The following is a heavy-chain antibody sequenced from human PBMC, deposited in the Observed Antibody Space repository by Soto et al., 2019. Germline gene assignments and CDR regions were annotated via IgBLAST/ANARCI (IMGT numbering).Heavy chain of an antibody. CDR3: AKVSQAYIYTTVDV. J-gene: IGHJ6*02. Sequence: GGSLRLSCAASGFSFSNYAMSWVRQAPGKGLDWVSGIDASGETTYYAGTVKGRFTISRDNSKNTLYLQVNSLRVEDTAVYHCAKVSQAYIYTTVDVWGQGTMVTVSS. CDR1: GFSFSNYA. D-gene: IGHD5-18*01. CDR2: IDASGETT. V-gene: IGHV3-23*01.